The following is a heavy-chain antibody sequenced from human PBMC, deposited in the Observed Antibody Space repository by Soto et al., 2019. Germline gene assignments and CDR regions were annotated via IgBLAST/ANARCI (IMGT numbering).Heavy chain of an antibody. Sequence: GGALTISCEASGFTFGGFRLSRFRQAPGKGPEGVGFIRSKAYGGTTEYAASVKGRFTISRDDSKSIAYLQMNSLKTEDTAVYYCTRTFYSGGYFHYYYGMDVWGQGTTVTVSS. CDR2: IRSKAYGGTT. J-gene: IGHJ6*02. CDR3: TRTFYSGGYFHYYYGMDV. D-gene: IGHD1-26*01. V-gene: IGHV3-49*03. CDR1: GFTFGGFR.